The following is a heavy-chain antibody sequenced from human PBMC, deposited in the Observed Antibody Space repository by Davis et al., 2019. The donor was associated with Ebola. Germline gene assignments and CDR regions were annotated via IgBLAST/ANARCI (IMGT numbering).Heavy chain of an antibody. J-gene: IGHJ3*01. Sequence: MPSETLSLTCTVSDDSFSIPTYYWSWIRQPPGKGLEWIGCIYYSGSTYYNPSLKSRGTISADSSKNHFSLRLNSVTAADTAVYYCAKAVDYEEAFDVWGQGTMVTVSS. V-gene: IGHV4-39*02. CDR1: DDSFSIPTYY. CDR2: IYYSGST. D-gene: IGHD4-17*01. CDR3: AKAVDYEEAFDV.